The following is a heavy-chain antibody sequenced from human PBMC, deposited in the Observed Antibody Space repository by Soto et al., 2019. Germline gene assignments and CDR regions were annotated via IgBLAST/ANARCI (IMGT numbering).Heavy chain of an antibody. CDR3: ARVGGSLDY. J-gene: IGHJ4*02. CDR1: GGSISGSY. Sequence: PSETLSLTCSVSGGSISGSYWSWIRQSPGKGLEWLGYVYYTGSTNYSPSLRSRVSISVDTSKNEFSLRLSSVTAADTAVYYCARVGGSLDYWGQGTLVTVS. CDR2: VYYTGST. V-gene: IGHV4-59*01. D-gene: IGHD1-26*01.